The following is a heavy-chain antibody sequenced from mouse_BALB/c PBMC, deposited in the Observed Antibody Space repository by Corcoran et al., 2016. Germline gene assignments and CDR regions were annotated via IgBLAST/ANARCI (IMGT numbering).Heavy chain of an antibody. D-gene: IGHD1-1*01. CDR1: GYTFTNYG. CDR2: INTYTGEP. V-gene: IGHV9-1*02. CDR3: ALYYGSSYVDY. Sequence: QIQLVQSGPELKKPGETVKISCKASGYTFTNYGMNWVKQAPAKGLKWMGWINTYTGEPTYADDFKGRFAFSLETSASTAYLQINNLKNEDMATYFCALYYGSSYVDYWGQGTTLTVSS. J-gene: IGHJ2*01.